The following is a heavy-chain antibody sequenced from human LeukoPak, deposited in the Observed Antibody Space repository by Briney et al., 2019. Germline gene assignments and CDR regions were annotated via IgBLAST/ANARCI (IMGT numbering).Heavy chain of an antibody. CDR3: ARLVDTGYY. V-gene: IGHV4-39*01. CDR2: IYYSGST. J-gene: IGHJ4*02. Sequence: SETLSLTCTVSGGSISSSSYSWGWIRQPPGKGLEWIGSIYYSGSTYYNPSLKSRVTISVDTSKNQFSLKLSSVTAADTAVYYCARLVDTGYYWGQGTLVTVSS. D-gene: IGHD5-18*01. CDR1: GGSISSSSYS.